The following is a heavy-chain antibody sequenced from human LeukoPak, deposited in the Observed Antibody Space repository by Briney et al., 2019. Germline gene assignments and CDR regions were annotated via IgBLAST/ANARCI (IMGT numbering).Heavy chain of an antibody. CDR1: GGSFSGYY. D-gene: IGHD3-22*01. CDR2: INHSGST. Sequence: SETLSLTCADYGGSFSGYYWSWIRQPPGKGLEWIGEINHSGSTNYNPSLKSRVTISVDTSKNQFSLKLSSVTAADTAVYYCARGRYYYDSSGYSHWGQGTLVTVSS. V-gene: IGHV4-34*01. CDR3: ARGRYYYDSSGYSH. J-gene: IGHJ4*02.